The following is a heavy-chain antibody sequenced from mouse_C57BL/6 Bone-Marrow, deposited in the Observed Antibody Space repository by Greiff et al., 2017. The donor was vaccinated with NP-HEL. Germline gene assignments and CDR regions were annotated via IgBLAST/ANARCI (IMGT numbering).Heavy chain of an antibody. Sequence: EVQLQQSGPELVKPGASVKISCKASGYSFTGYYMNWVKQSPEKSLEWIGEINPSTGGTTYNQKFKAKATLTVYKSSSTAYMQLSSLTSEDSAVYYCAREGFAYWGPGTLVTVSA. CDR1: GYSFTGYY. CDR2: INPSTGGT. CDR3: AREGFAY. J-gene: IGHJ3*01. V-gene: IGHV1-42*01.